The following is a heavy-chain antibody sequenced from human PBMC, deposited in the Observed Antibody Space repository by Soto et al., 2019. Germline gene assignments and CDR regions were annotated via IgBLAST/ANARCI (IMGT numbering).Heavy chain of an antibody. CDR1: GFIFSNYG. CDR3: AKDTSGYDFGY. J-gene: IGHJ4*02. CDR2: ISYDGSNR. D-gene: IGHD5-12*01. V-gene: IGHV3-30*18. Sequence: QVQLVESGGGVVQPGRSLRLSCVVSGFIFSNYGMHWVRQAPVKGLEWVAVISYDGSNRYYEDSVKGRFTISRDISKNTLYLQLNSLRPEDTAVYYCAKDTSGYDFGYWGQGTLVTVSS.